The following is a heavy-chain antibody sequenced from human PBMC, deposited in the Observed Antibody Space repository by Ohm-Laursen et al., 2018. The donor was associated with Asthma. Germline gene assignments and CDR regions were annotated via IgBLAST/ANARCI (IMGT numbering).Heavy chain of an antibody. J-gene: IGHJ3*01. D-gene: IGHD3-10*01. Sequence: GSLRLSCTAPGFSVSRHFMNWIRQGPEKGLEWVSDIYPGGATFYADSVKGRFTISRDDSKNTLNLQMSSLRGDDTAVYYCARGQGSGDISGSDPFDLWGQGTTVIVSS. CDR3: ARGQGSGDISGSDPFDL. CDR2: IYPGGAT. V-gene: IGHV3-53*01. CDR1: GFSVSRHF.